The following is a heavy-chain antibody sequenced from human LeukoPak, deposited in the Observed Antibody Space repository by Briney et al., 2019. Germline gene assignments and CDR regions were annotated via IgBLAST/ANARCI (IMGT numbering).Heavy chain of an antibody. CDR1: GGSVNSVSFH. V-gene: IGHV4-61*01. J-gene: IGHJ3*02. D-gene: IGHD4-11*01. CDR3: ARDKTGLPQSYAFDI. CDR2: MYYDGST. Sequence: PSETQSLTCTVSGGSVNSVSFHWSWIRQPPGKGLEWIGYMYYDGSTSYNPSLKSRGTISLDTSKNQFSLKLSSVTAADTAVYYCARDKTGLPQSYAFDIWGQGTMVTVSS.